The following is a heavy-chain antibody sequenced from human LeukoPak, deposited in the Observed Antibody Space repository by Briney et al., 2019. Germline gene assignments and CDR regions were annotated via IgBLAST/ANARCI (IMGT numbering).Heavy chain of an antibody. D-gene: IGHD2-21*02. V-gene: IGHV1-2*02. CDR1: GYTFTDYF. J-gene: IGHJ5*01. CDR2: INPNIGDA. Sequence: ASVKVSCKASGYTFTDYFIHWVRQAPGQGLEWMGWINPNIGDASYAQKFQDRVTMTRDRSINTAYMELSRLTSDDTAVYCCARMALDGGDSTGFDSWGQGTPVTVSS. CDR3: ARMALDGGDSTGFDS.